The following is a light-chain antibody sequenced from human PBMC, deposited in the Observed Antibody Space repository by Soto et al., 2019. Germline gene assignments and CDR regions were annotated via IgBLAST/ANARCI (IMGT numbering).Light chain of an antibody. CDR1: QGITSW. J-gene: IGKJ4*01. Sequence: DIQMTQSPSSISASVGDRVTITCRASQGITSWLAWYQQKPGKAPKLLIYRASNLQSGVPSRFSGSGSGTDFTLTISGLQPADFATYYCQQTTTFPLTFGGGTKADIK. V-gene: IGKV1-12*01. CDR2: RAS. CDR3: QQTTTFPLT.